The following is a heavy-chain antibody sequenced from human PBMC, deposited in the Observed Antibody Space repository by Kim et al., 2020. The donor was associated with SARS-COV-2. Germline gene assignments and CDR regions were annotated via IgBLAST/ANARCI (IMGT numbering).Heavy chain of an antibody. Sequence: ASVKVSCKASGYTFTSYAMHWVRQAPGQRLEWMGWINAGNGNTKYSQKFQGRVTITRDTSASTAYMELSSLRSEDTAVYYCARDSGSGWYRYYFDYWGQGTLVTVSS. CDR1: GYTFTSYA. J-gene: IGHJ4*02. V-gene: IGHV1-3*01. CDR2: INAGNGNT. D-gene: IGHD6-19*01. CDR3: ARDSGSGWYRYYFDY.